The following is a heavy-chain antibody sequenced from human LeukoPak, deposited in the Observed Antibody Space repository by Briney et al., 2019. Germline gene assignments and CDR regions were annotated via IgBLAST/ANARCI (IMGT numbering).Heavy chain of an antibody. CDR2: IKQDGSEK. CDR1: GFTFGSYW. CDR3: ARAVAGTLFAFDI. D-gene: IGHD6-19*01. Sequence: GGSLRLSCAASGFTFGSYWMSWVRQAPGKGLEWVANIKQDGSEKYYVDSVKGRFTISRGNAKNSLYLQMNSLRAEDTAVYYCARAVAGTLFAFDIWGQGTMVTVSS. V-gene: IGHV3-7*01. J-gene: IGHJ3*02.